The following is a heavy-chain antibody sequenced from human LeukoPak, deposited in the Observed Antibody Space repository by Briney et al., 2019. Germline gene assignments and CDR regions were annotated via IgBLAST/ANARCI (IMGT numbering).Heavy chain of an antibody. Sequence: GGSLRLSCAASGFTFSSYAMHWVRQAPGKGLEWVAVISYDGSNKYYADSVKGRFTISRDNSRNTLYLQMNSLRAEDTAVYYCAKPYLDYGDYVGYFDYWGQGTLVTVSS. V-gene: IGHV3-30*18. CDR3: AKPYLDYGDYVGYFDY. CDR1: GFTFSSYA. CDR2: ISYDGSNK. J-gene: IGHJ4*02. D-gene: IGHD4-17*01.